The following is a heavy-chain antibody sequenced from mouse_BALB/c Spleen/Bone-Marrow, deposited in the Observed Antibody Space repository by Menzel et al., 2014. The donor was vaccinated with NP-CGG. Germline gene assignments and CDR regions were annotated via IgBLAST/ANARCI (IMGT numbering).Heavy chain of an antibody. CDR1: GFTFSSFG. D-gene: IGHD4-1*01. CDR2: ISSGSSTI. V-gene: IGHV5-17*02. Sequence: EVKVEESGGGLVQPGGSRKLSCAASGFTFSSFGMHWVRQTPEKGLEWVAYISSGSSTIYYADTVKGRFTISRDNPKNTLFLQVTSLRSEDTAMYYCTRGGNWDDFDYWRQGTTLPVSS. J-gene: IGHJ2*01. CDR3: TRGGNWDDFDY.